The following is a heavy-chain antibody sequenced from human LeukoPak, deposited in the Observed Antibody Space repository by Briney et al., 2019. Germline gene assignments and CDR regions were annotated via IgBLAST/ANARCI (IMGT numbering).Heavy chain of an antibody. Sequence: SETLSLTCAVYGGSFSGYYWSWIRQPPGKGLEWIGEINHSGSTNYNPSLKSRVTISVDTSKNQFSLKLSSVTAADTAVYYRARSPGRGGRQWLAGRIDYWGQGTLVTVSS. CDR2: INHSGST. D-gene: IGHD6-19*01. CDR1: GGSFSGYY. V-gene: IGHV4-34*01. CDR3: ARSPGRGGRQWLAGRIDY. J-gene: IGHJ4*02.